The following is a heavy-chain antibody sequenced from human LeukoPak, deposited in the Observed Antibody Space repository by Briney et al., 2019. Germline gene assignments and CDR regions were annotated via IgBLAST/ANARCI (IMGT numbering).Heavy chain of an antibody. Sequence: SVKVTGKASGGTFSSYAISWVRQAPGQGLEWMGGIIPIFGTANYAQKFQGRVTITADESTSTAYMELSSLRSEDTAVYYCARGAVTPPDWFDPWGQGTLVTVSS. CDR1: GGTFSSYA. V-gene: IGHV1-69*13. J-gene: IGHJ5*02. CDR2: IIPIFGTA. CDR3: ARGAVTPPDWFDP. D-gene: IGHD4-11*01.